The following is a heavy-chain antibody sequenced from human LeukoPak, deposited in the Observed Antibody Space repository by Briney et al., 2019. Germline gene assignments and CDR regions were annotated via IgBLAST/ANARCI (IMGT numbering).Heavy chain of an antibody. J-gene: IGHJ4*02. Sequence: PGRSLRLSCAASGFTFDDYAMHWVRQAPGKGLGWVSGIRWNSGSIGYADSVKGRFTVSRDNAKNSLYLQMNSLRAEDTALYYCAKGYGSGSYYSPDYWGQGTLVTVSS. CDR2: IRWNSGSI. V-gene: IGHV3-9*01. CDR3: AKGYGSGSYYSPDY. D-gene: IGHD3-10*01. CDR1: GFTFDDYA.